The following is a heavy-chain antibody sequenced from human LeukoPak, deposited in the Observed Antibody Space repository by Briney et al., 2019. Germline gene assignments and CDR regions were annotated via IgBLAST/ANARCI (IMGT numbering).Heavy chain of an antibody. V-gene: IGHV1-46*02. J-gene: IGHJ6*02. CDR1: GYTFNNHY. CDR2: INPSGGST. CDR3: ARDVPSYYYYGMDV. Sequence: ASVKVSCKASGYTFNNHYMYWVRQAPGQGLEWMGVINPSGGSTSYAQKFQGRVTMTRDTSTRTVYMEVNSLRSEDTAVYYCARDVPSYYYYGMDVWGQGTTVTVSS.